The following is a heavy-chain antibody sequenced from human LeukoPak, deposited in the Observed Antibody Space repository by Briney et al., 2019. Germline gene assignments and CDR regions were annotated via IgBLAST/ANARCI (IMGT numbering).Heavy chain of an antibody. CDR3: ARGPINSNPGT. Sequence: GGSLRLSCAASGFTFSTYWMHWVRQAPGKGLVWVSRVSADGSSTTSADSVKGRFTISRDNAKNTLYLQMNSLRAEDTVIYYWARGPINSNPGTWGQGTLVTVSS. CDR2: VSADGSST. D-gene: IGHD2/OR15-2a*01. J-gene: IGHJ5*02. CDR1: GFTFSTYW. V-gene: IGHV3-74*01.